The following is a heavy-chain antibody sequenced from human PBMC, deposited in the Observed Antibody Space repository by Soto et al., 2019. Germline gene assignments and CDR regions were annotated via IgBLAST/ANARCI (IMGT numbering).Heavy chain of an antibody. V-gene: IGHV4-31*03. CDR1: GGSISSGGYY. CDR2: IYYSGST. CDR3: ARSSIVPRLLMYPFDY. J-gene: IGHJ4*02. Sequence: SETLSLTCTVSGGSISSGGYYWSWIRQHPGKGLEWIGYIYYSGSTYYNPSLKSRVTISVDTSKNQFSLRLNSVTAADTAVYYCARSSIVPRLLMYPFDYWGQGTLVTVS. D-gene: IGHD2-8*01.